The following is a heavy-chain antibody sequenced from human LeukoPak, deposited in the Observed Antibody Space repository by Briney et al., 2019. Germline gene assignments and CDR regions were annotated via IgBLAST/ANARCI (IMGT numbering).Heavy chain of an antibody. D-gene: IGHD6-19*01. V-gene: IGHV4-4*07. Sequence: SETLSLTCTVSGGSISSYYWSWIRQPAGKGLEWIGRIYTSGSTNYNPSLKSRVTMSVDTSKNQFSLKLSSVTAADTAVYYCAREPTIAMAGPNFDYWGQGTLVTVSS. J-gene: IGHJ4*02. CDR1: GGSISSYY. CDR2: IYTSGST. CDR3: AREPTIAMAGPNFDY.